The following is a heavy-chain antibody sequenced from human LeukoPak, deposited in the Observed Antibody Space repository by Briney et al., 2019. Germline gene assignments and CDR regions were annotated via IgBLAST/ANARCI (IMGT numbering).Heavy chain of an antibody. V-gene: IGHV1-46*01. CDR2: IYPSCGST. Sequence: ASVQVSCKASGYTFTSYYMHWVRQAPGYGFAWSGIIYPSCGSTSYAQKFQGRVTMTRDMSTSTVYMELSILRSEDTAVYYCARGRDIVVVVAANPWFDPWGQGTLVTVSS. J-gene: IGHJ5*02. CDR1: GYTFTSYY. CDR3: ARGRDIVVVVAANPWFDP. D-gene: IGHD2-15*01.